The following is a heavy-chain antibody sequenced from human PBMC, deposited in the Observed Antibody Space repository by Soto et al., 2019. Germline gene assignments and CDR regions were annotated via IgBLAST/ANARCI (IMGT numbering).Heavy chain of an antibody. CDR3: ASLPAFWSGKYFDY. D-gene: IGHD3-3*01. CDR1: GFTVSSNY. Sequence: EVQLVESGGGLVQPGGSLRLSCAASGFTVSSNYMSWVRQAPGKGLEWVSVIYSGGSTYYADSVKGRFTISRDNSKNTLNLQMISLRADETAVYYCASLPAFWSGKYFDYWGQGTLVTVSS. J-gene: IGHJ4*02. CDR2: IYSGGST. V-gene: IGHV3-66*01.